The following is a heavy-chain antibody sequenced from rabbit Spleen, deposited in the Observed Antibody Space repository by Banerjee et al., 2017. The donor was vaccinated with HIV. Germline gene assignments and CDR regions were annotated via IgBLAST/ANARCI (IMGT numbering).Heavy chain of an antibody. CDR3: ARDLVGVIGWNFYL. J-gene: IGHJ4*01. CDR1: GFSFSDRDV. Sequence: QEQLEESGGGLVKPEGSLTLTCKASGFSFSDRDVMCWVRQAPGKGLQWIACINGVTGRAVYATWAKGRFTISRTSSTTVTLRMTSLTAADTATYFCARDLVGVIGWNFYLWGQGTLVTVS. CDR2: INGVTGRA. V-gene: IGHV1S45*01. D-gene: IGHD1-1*01.